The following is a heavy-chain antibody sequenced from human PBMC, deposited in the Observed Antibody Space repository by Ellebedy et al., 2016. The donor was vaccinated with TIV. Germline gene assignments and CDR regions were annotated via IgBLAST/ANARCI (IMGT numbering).Heavy chain of an antibody. CDR2: IVDDAVAP. D-gene: IGHD1-26*01. Sequence: PGGSLRLSCAASGFTFSSFAMSWVRQAPGIGLEWVSAIVDDAVAPHYADSVKGRFTISRDNFGNMLYLQMNSLGAEATAVYYCAREGGTYYSAHFDQWGQGTPVTVSS. CDR3: AREGGTYYSAHFDQ. J-gene: IGHJ4*02. V-gene: IGHV3-23*01. CDR1: GFTFSSFA.